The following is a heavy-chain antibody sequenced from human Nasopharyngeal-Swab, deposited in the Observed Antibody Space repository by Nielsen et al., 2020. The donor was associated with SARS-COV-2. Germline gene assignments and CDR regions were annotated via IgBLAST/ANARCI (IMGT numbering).Heavy chain of an antibody. CDR1: GFSLTSNA. D-gene: IGHD2-21*01. V-gene: IGHV3-23*01. Sequence: GGSLRLSCTVSGFSLTSNAMSWARQLPGKGREWASGISGGGGDDQHYGDFVRGRFIISKDNSRNTLYLQMNSLRAEDTATYYCAKETAMIGVPLFESWGQGTLVSVSS. CDR3: AKETAMIGVPLFES. CDR2: ISGGGGDDQ. J-gene: IGHJ4*02.